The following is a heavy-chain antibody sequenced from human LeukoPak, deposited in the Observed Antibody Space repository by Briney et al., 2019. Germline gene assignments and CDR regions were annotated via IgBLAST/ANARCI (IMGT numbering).Heavy chain of an antibody. V-gene: IGHV3-7*01. CDR1: GFTFSSYW. CDR3: AREVETYYYGSGGDY. D-gene: IGHD3-10*01. J-gene: IGHJ4*02. CDR2: IKQDGSEK. Sequence: PGGSLRLSCAASGFTFSSYWMSWVRQAPGKGLGWVANIKQDGSEKYYVDSVKGRFTISRDNAKNSLYLQMNSLRAEDTAVYYCAREVETYYYGSGGDYWGQGTLVTVSS.